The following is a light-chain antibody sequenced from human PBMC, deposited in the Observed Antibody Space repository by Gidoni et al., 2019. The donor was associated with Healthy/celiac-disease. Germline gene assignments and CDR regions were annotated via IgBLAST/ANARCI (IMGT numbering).Light chain of an antibody. CDR1: QSVSKY. Sequence: IQLTQSPSSLSASVGDRVTITCRAGQSVSKYLSWYQQKPGQAPKLLIYGASSWQSGVPSRFSASGSGTDFTLTISSLQPEDFATYYCQQTYTSPRYTFGQGTQLEIK. J-gene: IGKJ2*01. V-gene: IGKV1-39*01. CDR2: GAS. CDR3: QQTYTSPRYT.